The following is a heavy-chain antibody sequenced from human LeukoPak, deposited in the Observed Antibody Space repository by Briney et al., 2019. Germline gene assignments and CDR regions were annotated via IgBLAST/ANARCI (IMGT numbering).Heavy chain of an antibody. CDR2: IRYDGSNK. CDR1: GFTFSSYG. J-gene: IGHJ4*02. Sequence: PGGSLRLSCAASGFTFSSYGMPWVRQAPGRGLEWVAFIRYDGSNKYYADSVKGRFTISRDNSKNTLYLQMNSLRAEDTAVYYCAKDTEDIVATSDLDYWGQGTLVTVSS. D-gene: IGHD5-12*01. CDR3: AKDTEDIVATSDLDY. V-gene: IGHV3-30*02.